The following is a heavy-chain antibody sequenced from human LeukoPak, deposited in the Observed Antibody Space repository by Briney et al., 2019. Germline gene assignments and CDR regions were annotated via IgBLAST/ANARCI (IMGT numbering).Heavy chain of an antibody. CDR3: ARDLPPTVVSSFDY. Sequence: GASVKVSCKASGYTFTGYYMHWVRQAPGQGLEWMGWINPNSGGTNYAQKFQGRVTMTRDTSISTAYMELSRLRSDDTAVYYCARDLPPTVVSSFDYWGQGTLVTVSS. D-gene: IGHD4-23*01. V-gene: IGHV1-2*02. CDR1: GYTFTGYY. CDR2: INPNSGGT. J-gene: IGHJ4*02.